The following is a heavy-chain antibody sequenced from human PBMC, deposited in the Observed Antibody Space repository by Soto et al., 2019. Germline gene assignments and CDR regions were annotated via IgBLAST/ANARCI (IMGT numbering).Heavy chain of an antibody. V-gene: IGHV3-74*01. CDR2: IKSDGSST. CDR3: ARGGGDYNYLDY. Sequence: EVQLVESGGGLVQPGGSLRLSCAASGFLFNTYWMFWVRQAPRKGLLWVSRIKSDGSSTNYADSVKGRFTISRDNAKNTLYLQMPSLRAEDTAVYYCARGGGDYNYLDYWGQGILVTVSS. D-gene: IGHD3-9*01. CDR1: GFLFNTYW. J-gene: IGHJ4*02.